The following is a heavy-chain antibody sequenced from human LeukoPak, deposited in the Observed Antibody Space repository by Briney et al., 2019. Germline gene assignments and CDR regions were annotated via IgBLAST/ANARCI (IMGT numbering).Heavy chain of an antibody. D-gene: IGHD5-24*01. J-gene: IGHJ4*02. V-gene: IGHV6-1*01. CDR2: TYYRSKWYN. CDR3: ARQGPTWPFDY. CDR1: GDSVSSNSAA. Sequence: SQTLSLTCAISGDSVSSNSAAWNWIRQPASRGLEWLGRTYYRSKWYNDYAVSVKSRLTINADTSKNQFSLLLHSVTPEDTAVYYCARQGPTWPFDYWGQGTLVTVSS.